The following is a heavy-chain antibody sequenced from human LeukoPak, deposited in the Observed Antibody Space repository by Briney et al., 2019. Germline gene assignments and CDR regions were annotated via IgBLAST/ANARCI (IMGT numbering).Heavy chain of an antibody. CDR2: IKQDGSEK. V-gene: IGHV3-7*01. CDR1: GFTFSSYW. J-gene: IGHJ4*02. D-gene: IGHD3-22*01. Sequence: GGSLRLSCAPSGFTFSSYWMSWVRQAPGNGLVWVANIKQDGSEKYYVDSVKGRFTISRDNAKNSLYLQMNSLRAEDTAVYYCARDQVSNYYDSSGYYGYWGQGTLVTVSS. CDR3: ARDQVSNYYDSSGYYGY.